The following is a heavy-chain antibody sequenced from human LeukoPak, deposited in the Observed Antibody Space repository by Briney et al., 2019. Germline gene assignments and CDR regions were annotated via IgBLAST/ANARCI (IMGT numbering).Heavy chain of an antibody. J-gene: IGHJ5*02. Sequence: PGGSLRLSCAASGSTFSDYYMSWIRQAPGKGLEWVSYISSSGSTIYYADSVKGRFTISRDNAKNSLYLQMNSLRAEDTAVYYCARDPRFFVTMVRGGPNWFDPWGQGTLVTVSS. CDR1: GSTFSDYY. CDR3: ARDPRFFVTMVRGGPNWFDP. V-gene: IGHV3-11*01. D-gene: IGHD3-10*01. CDR2: ISSSGSTI.